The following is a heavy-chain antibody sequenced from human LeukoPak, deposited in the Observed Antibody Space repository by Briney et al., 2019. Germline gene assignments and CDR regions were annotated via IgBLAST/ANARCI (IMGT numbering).Heavy chain of an antibody. J-gene: IGHJ4*02. D-gene: IGHD6-13*01. CDR2: ITGSGGNT. V-gene: IGHV3-23*01. CDR3: ARDRDSSSWMGY. CDR1: GFTFSNYA. Sequence: GASLRLSCAASGFTFSNYAMSWVRQAPGKGLEWVSAITGSGGNTYYADSVKGRFTISRDNSKNTLYLQMNSLRAEDTAVYYCARDRDSSSWMGYWGQGTLVTVSA.